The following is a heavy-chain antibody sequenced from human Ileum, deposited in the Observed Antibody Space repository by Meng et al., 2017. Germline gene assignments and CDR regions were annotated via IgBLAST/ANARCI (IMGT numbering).Heavy chain of an antibody. V-gene: IGHV3-23*01. CDR3: AKRLWAAAGTGGPFDY. CDR1: GLIFSSYA. CDR2: ISGSAVNT. Sequence: GESLKISCAASGLIFSSYATSWVRQAPGKGLEWVSAISGSAVNTFYADSVRGRFTISRDNSKNTLYLQMNSLRAEDTAVYYCAKRLWAAAGTGGPFDYWGQGTLVTVSS. D-gene: IGHD6-13*01. J-gene: IGHJ4*02.